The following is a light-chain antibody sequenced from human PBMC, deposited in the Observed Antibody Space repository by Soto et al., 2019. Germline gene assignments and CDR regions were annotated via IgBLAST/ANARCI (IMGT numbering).Light chain of an antibody. CDR1: QSVSSN. J-gene: IGKJ1*01. Sequence: EIVMTQSPATLSVSPGERATLSCRASQSVSSNLAWYQQKPGQAPRLLIYGASTRATGIPARFSGSGSGPKFTLTITSLKSENFAVYYCKRYNNWPRTFGKGSKV. CDR2: GAS. CDR3: KRYNNWPRT. V-gene: IGKV3-15*01.